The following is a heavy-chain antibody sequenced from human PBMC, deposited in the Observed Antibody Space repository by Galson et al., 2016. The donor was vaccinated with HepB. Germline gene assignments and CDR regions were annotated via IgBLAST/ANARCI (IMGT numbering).Heavy chain of an antibody. V-gene: IGHV3-53*01. J-gene: IGHJ4*02. CDR1: GFTVSNNY. CDR2: VYSGGNT. D-gene: IGHD2-15*01. Sequence: SLRLSCAVSGFTVSNNYMSWVRQAPGKGLEWVSIVYSGGNTQYADSGRGRFTISRDNSKNTLYLQINSLRAEDTAIYYCAAGNAVVVDGGQGTQVTVSS. CDR3: AAGNAVVVD.